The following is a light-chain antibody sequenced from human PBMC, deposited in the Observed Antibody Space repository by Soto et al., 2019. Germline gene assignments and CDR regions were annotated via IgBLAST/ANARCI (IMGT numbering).Light chain of an antibody. CDR1: QDIGNS. J-gene: IGKJ4*01. CDR3: QQFDNVPLS. CDR2: EAS. Sequence: DLQMTQSPSSLSASVGDRVTVTCQASQDIGNSLNWYQQKPGKAPNLLIYEASNLETGVPSRFNGSGSGTDFTFTISSLQPEDIATYFCQQFDNVPLSFGGGTKVEIK. V-gene: IGKV1-33*01.